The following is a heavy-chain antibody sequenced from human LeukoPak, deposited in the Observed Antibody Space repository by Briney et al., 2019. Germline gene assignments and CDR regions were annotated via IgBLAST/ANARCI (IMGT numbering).Heavy chain of an antibody. CDR1: GFTFSSYG. Sequence: GGSLRLSCAASGFTFSSYGMHWVRQAPGKGLEWVAVISYDGSNKYYADSVKGRFTISRDNSKNTLYLQMNSLRAEDTAVYYCAKDSNFWSGYLGYFDYWGQGTLVTVSS. V-gene: IGHV3-30*18. J-gene: IGHJ4*02. CDR2: ISYDGSNK. CDR3: AKDSNFWSGYLGYFDY. D-gene: IGHD3-3*01.